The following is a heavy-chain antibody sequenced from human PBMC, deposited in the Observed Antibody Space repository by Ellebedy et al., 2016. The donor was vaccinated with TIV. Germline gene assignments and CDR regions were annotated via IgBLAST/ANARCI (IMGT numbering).Heavy chain of an antibody. CDR3: AKVLFAFGEFESPFDP. D-gene: IGHD3-10*01. CDR2: IRYDGSDK. CDR1: GFTFHSYG. J-gene: IGHJ5*02. V-gene: IGHV3-30*02. Sequence: GESLKISCAASGFTFHSYGMYWVRQAPGKGLEWVTFIRYDGSDKYYADSVKGRFTVSRDNSKNTLTLQMNSLRLEDTAVYYCAKVLFAFGEFESPFDPWGQGTLVIVSS.